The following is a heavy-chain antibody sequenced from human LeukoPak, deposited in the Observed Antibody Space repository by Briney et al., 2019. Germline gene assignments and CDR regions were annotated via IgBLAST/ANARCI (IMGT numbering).Heavy chain of an antibody. D-gene: IGHD6-19*01. J-gene: IGHJ3*02. V-gene: IGHV4-31*03. CDR1: GGSISNGGYY. Sequence: PSETLSLTCTVSGGSISNGGYYWSWIRQHPGKGLEWIGYIYYSGSTYYNPSLKSRVTISVDTSKNQFSLKLSSVTAADTAVYYCARACLREIAVAGSRGAFDIWGQGTMVTVSS. CDR3: ARACLREIAVAGSRGAFDI. CDR2: IYYSGST.